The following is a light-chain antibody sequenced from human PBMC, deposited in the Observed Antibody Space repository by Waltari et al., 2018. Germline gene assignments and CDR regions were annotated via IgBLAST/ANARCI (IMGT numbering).Light chain of an antibody. CDR1: SSDVGAHNY. CDR2: QVS. CDR3: GSYATSGTSWV. J-gene: IGLJ3*02. V-gene: IGLV2-14*01. Sequence: QSALTQPASVSGSPGQSLTISCTGTSSDVGAHNYVSWYQQHPGKAPKLMIYQVSNRPSGVSNRFSASKSGNTASLTISGLQAEDEADYYCGSYATSGTSWVFGGGTKLTVL.